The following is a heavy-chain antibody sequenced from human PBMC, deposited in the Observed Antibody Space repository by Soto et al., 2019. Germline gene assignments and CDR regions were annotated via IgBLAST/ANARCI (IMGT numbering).Heavy chain of an antibody. CDR2: IKSSSDGGTI. CDR3: SHRTPIDF. V-gene: IGHV3-15*01. Sequence: EVQLVESGGGLVKPGESLRLSCAASGITFRNAWLSWVRQAPGKGLEWIGRIKSSSDGGTIDYAAPVRGRFTISRDDAKDPLNLQMNRLESQDTALYYFSHRTPIDFWGQGTLVTVSS. J-gene: IGHJ4*02. CDR1: GITFRNAW.